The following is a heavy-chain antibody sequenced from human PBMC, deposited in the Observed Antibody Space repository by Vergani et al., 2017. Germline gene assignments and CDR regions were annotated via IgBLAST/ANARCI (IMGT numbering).Heavy chain of an antibody. V-gene: IGHV4-39*01. CDR3: ARHSTVEWLVKLGWIDP. CDR1: GASIRSSNYY. D-gene: IGHD6-19*01. J-gene: IGHJ5*02. Sequence: QLQLQESGPGLVKPSATLSLTCSVSGASIRSSNYYWCWIRQPPGNGLEWIASIYYSGSTYYNPSLKSRVTISVDTSMNQFSLKLSAVTAADTAVYFCARHSTVEWLVKLGWIDPWGQGILVTVSS. CDR2: IYYSGST.